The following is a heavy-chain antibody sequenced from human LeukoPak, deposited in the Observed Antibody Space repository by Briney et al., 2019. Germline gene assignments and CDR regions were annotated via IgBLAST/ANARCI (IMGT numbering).Heavy chain of an antibody. CDR3: ARGPISLWFGDLFIY. CDR1: GYTFTSYG. Sequence: ASVKVSCKASGYTFTSYGISWVRQAPGQGLEWMGWISAYNGNTNYAQKLQGRVTMTTDTSTSTAYMELRSLRSGDTAVYYCARGPISLWFGDLFIYWGQGTLVTVSS. D-gene: IGHD3-10*01. V-gene: IGHV1-18*04. J-gene: IGHJ4*02. CDR2: ISAYNGNT.